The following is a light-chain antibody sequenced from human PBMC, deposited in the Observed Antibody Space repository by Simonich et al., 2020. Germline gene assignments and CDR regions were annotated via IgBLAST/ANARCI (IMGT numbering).Light chain of an antibody. Sequence: DIVMTQSPDSLAVSLGERAPINCKSSQSVLYSSNNKNYLAWYQQKPGQPPKLLISWASPRESGVPDRFSGSGSGTDFTLTISSLQAEDVAVYYCQQYYSTPPAFGQGTKLEIK. CDR1: QSVLYSSNNKNY. J-gene: IGKJ2*01. CDR3: QQYYSTPPA. V-gene: IGKV4-1*01. CDR2: WAS.